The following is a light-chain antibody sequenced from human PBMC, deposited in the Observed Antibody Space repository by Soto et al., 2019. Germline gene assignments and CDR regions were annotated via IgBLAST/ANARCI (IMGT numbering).Light chain of an antibody. J-gene: IGKJ1*01. V-gene: IGKV1-27*01. CDR3: QKYNSVPRT. CDR1: QGINNY. CDR2: APS. Sequence: DIRMTQSPPALSASVGDKITITCRASQGINNYLAWYQQKPGEVPKLLIYAPSTLQSGVSSRFSGRGSGTVFTLTINRLQPEDVGSYYFQKYNSVPRTFGQVPKVEIK.